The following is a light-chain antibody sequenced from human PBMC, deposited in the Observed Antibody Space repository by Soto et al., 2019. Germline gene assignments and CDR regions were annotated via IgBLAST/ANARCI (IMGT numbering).Light chain of an antibody. CDR1: QSLLYSSNNKTY. J-gene: IGKJ2*01. CDR2: WAS. V-gene: IGKV4-1*01. Sequence: DIVMTQSPDSLTVSLGERATINCKSSQSLLYSSNNKTYLAWYQHRPGQSPKMLIFWASARESGVPDRFAGSGSETGFSLTISSLKAEDAAVYYCQQYYSDFFTFGQGTRLEIK. CDR3: QQYYSDFFT.